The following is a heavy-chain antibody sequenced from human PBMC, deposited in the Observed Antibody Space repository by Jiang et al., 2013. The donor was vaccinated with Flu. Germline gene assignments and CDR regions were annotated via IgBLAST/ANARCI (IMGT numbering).Heavy chain of an antibody. V-gene: IGHV3-53*04. CDR2: IYSDEST. Sequence: VQLVESGGGLVQPGESLRLSCAASGLTVSINYMSWVRQAPGKGLEWVSIIYSDESTYYADSVKGRFTISRHRSKNILYLQMNNLRAEDTAVYYCAREYYDFWTGPVPYYYGLDVWGQGTTVTVS. CDR3: AREYYDFWTGPVPYYYGLDV. D-gene: IGHD3-3*01. CDR1: GLTVSINY. J-gene: IGHJ6*02.